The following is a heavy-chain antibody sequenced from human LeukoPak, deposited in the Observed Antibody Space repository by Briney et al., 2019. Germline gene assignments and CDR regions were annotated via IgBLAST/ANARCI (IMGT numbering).Heavy chain of an antibody. CDR2: IYYSGST. Sequence: SETLSLTCTVSGGSISSSSYYWGWIRQPPGKGLEWIGSIYYSGSTYYNPSLKSRVTISVDTSKNQFSLKLSSVTAADTAVYYCARDQRNQLMVGATGYYYYMDVWGKGTTVTVSS. CDR3: ARDQRNQLMVGATGYYYYMDV. V-gene: IGHV4-39*02. CDR1: GGSISSSSYY. J-gene: IGHJ6*03. D-gene: IGHD1-26*01.